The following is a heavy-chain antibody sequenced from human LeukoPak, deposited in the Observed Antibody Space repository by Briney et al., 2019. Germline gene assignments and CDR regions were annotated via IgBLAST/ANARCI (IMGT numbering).Heavy chain of an antibody. Sequence: GASLRLSCAASGFTFSNYAMSWVRQAPGKGLEWVAVMSYDGSNKYYADSVKGRFTISRDNSKNTLYLQMNSLRAEDMAVYYCAKGSYGSGKYWYFDLWGRGTLVTVSS. J-gene: IGHJ2*01. CDR1: GFTFSNYA. D-gene: IGHD3-10*01. CDR3: AKGSYGSGKYWYFDL. V-gene: IGHV3-30*18. CDR2: MSYDGSNK.